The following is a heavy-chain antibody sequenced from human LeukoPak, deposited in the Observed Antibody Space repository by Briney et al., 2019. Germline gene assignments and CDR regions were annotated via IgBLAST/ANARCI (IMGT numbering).Heavy chain of an antibody. Sequence: PGESLRLSCAVSGFTFSRYSMNWVRQAPGKGLEWIAYISSSSSTIFYADSVKGRFTISRDNAKKSLDLQMNSLRAEDTAVYYCAKAGYCNGGSCPPRGYYYYMDVWGKGTTVTVSS. V-gene: IGHV3-48*01. D-gene: IGHD2-15*01. CDR2: ISSSSSTI. J-gene: IGHJ6*03. CDR3: AKAGYCNGGSCPPRGYYYYMDV. CDR1: GFTFSRYS.